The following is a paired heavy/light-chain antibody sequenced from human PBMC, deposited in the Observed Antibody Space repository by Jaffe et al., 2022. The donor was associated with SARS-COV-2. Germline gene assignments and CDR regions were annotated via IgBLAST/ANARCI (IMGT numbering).Light chain of an antibody. Sequence: SSELTQGPTVSVALGQTVRITCQGDSLRTYYASWYQQKPGQAPVLVIYGQNNRPSGIPDRFSGSSSGNTASLTITGAQAEDEADYYCNSRDNRGNGVFGGGTKVTVL. CDR3: NSRDNRGNGV. CDR2: GQN. V-gene: IGLV3-19*01. J-gene: IGLJ2*01. CDR1: SLRTYY.
Heavy chain of an antibody. J-gene: IGHJ4*02. CDR1: GYTFTGYY. CDR3: ARDRSGSYSFDS. Sequence: QVQLVQSGAEVKKPGASVKVSCKASGYTFTGYYIHWVRQAPGQGLEWMGRINPNSGGTNYAQKFQGRVTMTRDASISTAYMDVSSLISGDTAVYYCARDRSGSYSFDSWGQGTLVTVSS. D-gene: IGHD1-26*01. V-gene: IGHV1-2*06. CDR2: INPNSGGT.